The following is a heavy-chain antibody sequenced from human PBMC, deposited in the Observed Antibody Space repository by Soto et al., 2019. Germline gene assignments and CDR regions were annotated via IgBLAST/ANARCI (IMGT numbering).Heavy chain of an antibody. V-gene: IGHV1-69*01. Sequence: QVQLVQSGAEVKKPGSSVKVSCKASGGTFSSYAISWVRQAPGQALEWMGGIVPIFGTANYAQKFQGRVRIRADESTRTAYMELSSLRSVDTAVYYCATGEHSSSALPFDYWGQGTLVTVSS. J-gene: IGHJ4*02. CDR3: ATGEHSSSALPFDY. D-gene: IGHD6-6*01. CDR2: IVPIFGTA. CDR1: GGTFSSYA.